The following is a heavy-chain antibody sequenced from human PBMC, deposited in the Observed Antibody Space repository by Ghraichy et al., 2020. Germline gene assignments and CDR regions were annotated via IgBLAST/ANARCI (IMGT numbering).Heavy chain of an antibody. Sequence: SQTLSLTCGVFGGSLTNYYCSWIRQTPLKGLEWIGEINHSGTTNYNPSLKSRVAISLETSNNQFFLKLNSVTVADAAVYFCARRSIRSTVVVQPPTRGGFDPWGQGVLVTVSS. J-gene: IGHJ5*02. CDR3: ARRSIRSTVVVQPPTRGGFDP. D-gene: IGHD1-1*01. CDR2: INHSGTT. CDR1: GGSLTNYY. V-gene: IGHV4-34*01.